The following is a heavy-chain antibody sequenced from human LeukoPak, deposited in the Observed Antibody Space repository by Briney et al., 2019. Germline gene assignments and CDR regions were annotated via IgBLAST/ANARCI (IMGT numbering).Heavy chain of an antibody. D-gene: IGHD4-23*01. CDR2: IRHQAYGGTA. J-gene: IGHJ4*02. V-gene: IGHV3-49*03. Sequence: PGRSLRLSWAASGFSFSTHALAWFRQAPGKGLEWVGFIRHQAYGGTAEYAASVRGRFTISRDDSKSVLYLQMNSLNLEDSAVYYCCKEAGGPTDYWGQGTLVTVSS. CDR1: GFSFSTHA. CDR3: CKEAGGPTDY.